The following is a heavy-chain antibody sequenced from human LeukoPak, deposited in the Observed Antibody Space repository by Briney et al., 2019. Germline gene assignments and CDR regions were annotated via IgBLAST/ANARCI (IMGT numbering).Heavy chain of an antibody. D-gene: IGHD3-10*01. CDR3: ANEYYYGSGSYYNAPPYYMDV. Sequence: GGSLRLSRAASGFTFSSYAMSWVRQAPGKGLEWVSAISGSGSSTYYADSVKGRFTISRDNSKNTLYLQMNSLRAEDTAVYYCANEYYYGSGSYYNAPPYYMDVWGKGTTVTVSS. V-gene: IGHV3-23*01. CDR2: ISGSGSST. J-gene: IGHJ6*03. CDR1: GFTFSSYA.